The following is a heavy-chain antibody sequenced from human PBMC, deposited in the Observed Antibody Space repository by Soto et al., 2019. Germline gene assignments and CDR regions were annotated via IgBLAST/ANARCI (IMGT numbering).Heavy chain of an antibody. Sequence: SVKVSCKASGGTFSSYAISWVRQAPGQGLEWMGGIIPIFGTANYAQKFQGRVTITADESTSTAYMELSSLRSEDTAVYYCAGVTAGTTGRFYPFDPWGQGTLVTVSS. CDR1: GGTFSSYA. V-gene: IGHV1-69*13. J-gene: IGHJ5*02. CDR2: IIPIFGTA. D-gene: IGHD1-7*01. CDR3: AGVTAGTTGRFYPFDP.